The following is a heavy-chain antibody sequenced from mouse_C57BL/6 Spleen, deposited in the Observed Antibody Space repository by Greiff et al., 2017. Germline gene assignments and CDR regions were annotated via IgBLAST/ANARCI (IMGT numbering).Heavy chain of an antibody. CDR1: GYSITSGYY. Sequence: EVQVVESGPGLVKPSQSLSLTCSVTGYSITSGYYWNWIRQFPGNKLEWMGYISYDGSNNYNPSLKNRISITRDTSKNQFFLKLNSVTTEDTATYYCAREGSTGAMDYWGQGTSVTVSS. V-gene: IGHV3-6*01. CDR2: ISYDGSN. J-gene: IGHJ4*01. CDR3: AREGSTGAMDY.